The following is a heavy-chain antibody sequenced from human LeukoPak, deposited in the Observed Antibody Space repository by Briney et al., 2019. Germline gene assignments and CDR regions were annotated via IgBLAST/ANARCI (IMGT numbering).Heavy chain of an antibody. CDR1: GFTFSSYW. J-gene: IGHJ4*02. CDR2: IKQDGSEK. Sequence: GGSLRLSCAASGFTFSSYWMSWVRQAPGKGLEWVADIKQDGSEKYYVDSVKGRFTISRDNAKNSLYLQMNSLRAEDTAVYYCARDLLEWLHYFDYWGQGTLVTVSS. V-gene: IGHV3-7*01. D-gene: IGHD3-3*01. CDR3: ARDLLEWLHYFDY.